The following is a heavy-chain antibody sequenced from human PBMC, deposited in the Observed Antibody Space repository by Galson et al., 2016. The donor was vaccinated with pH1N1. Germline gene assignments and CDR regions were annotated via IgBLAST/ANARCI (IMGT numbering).Heavy chain of an antibody. CDR3: ARVGAYGDYAPLNNWFNP. Sequence: SLRLSCAASGFSFRSYWMGWARQAPGKGLEWVANIYQDGSQKLYVDSVKGRFTIFRDNAKNSLYLQMNSLRVEDTAVYYCARVGAYGDYAPLNNWFNPWGQGTQVPVSS. D-gene: IGHD4-17*01. J-gene: IGHJ5*02. V-gene: IGHV3-7*01. CDR1: GFSFRSYW. CDR2: IYQDGSQK.